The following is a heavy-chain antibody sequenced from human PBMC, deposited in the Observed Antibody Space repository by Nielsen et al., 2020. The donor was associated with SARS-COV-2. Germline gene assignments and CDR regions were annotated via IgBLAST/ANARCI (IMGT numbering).Heavy chain of an antibody. Sequence: SVTLSLTCTVSGASISSGNYYWGWIRQPPGKGLEWIGTIYYNGSTYYNPSLKSRVTISVDTSKNQFSLNLTSVPAADTAVYYCARDRGVTSYFYYGMDVWGQGTTVTVSS. D-gene: IGHD3-10*01. CDR2: IYYNGST. V-gene: IGHV4-39*07. J-gene: IGHJ6*02. CDR3: ARDRGVTSYFYYGMDV. CDR1: GASISSGNYY.